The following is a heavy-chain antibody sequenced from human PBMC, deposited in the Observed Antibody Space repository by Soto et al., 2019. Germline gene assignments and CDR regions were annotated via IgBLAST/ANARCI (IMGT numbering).Heavy chain of an antibody. D-gene: IGHD2-2*01. CDR1: GFTFSSYG. Sequence: PGGSLRLSCAASGFTFSSYGMHWVRQAPGKGLEWVAVISYDGSNKYYADSVKGLFTISRDNSKNTLYLQMNSLRAEDTAVYYCAKAIRTRALPDYWGQGTLVTVSS. J-gene: IGHJ4*02. V-gene: IGHV3-30*18. CDR3: AKAIRTRALPDY. CDR2: ISYDGSNK.